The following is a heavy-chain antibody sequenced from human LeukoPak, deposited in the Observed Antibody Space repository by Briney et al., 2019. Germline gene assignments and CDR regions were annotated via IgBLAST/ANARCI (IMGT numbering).Heavy chain of an antibody. V-gene: IGHV3-49*04. CDR3: TRHPSMVTLDYYYYYTDG. D-gene: IGHD5-18*01. CDR1: GFTFGDYA. Sequence: GGSLRLSCTASGFTFGDYAMSWVRQAPGKGLEWVGVIRCKAYGETTEYAASVKGRFTISRDDSKSIAYVPMTRLKSEDTAVYYCTRHPSMVTLDYYYYYTDGWGEENTVTTSS. CDR2: IRCKAYGETT. J-gene: IGHJ6*03.